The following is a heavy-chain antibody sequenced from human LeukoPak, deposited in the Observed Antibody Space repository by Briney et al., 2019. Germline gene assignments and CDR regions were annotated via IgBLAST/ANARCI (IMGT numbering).Heavy chain of an antibody. CDR3: ARRLSGVTGYTYGRGIDY. Sequence: GGSLRLSCAASGFTFSSYRMNWVRQAPGKGLEWVSYISSSSSTIYYADSVKGRFTISRDNAKTSLYLQMNSLRAEDTAVYYCARRLSGVTGYTYGRGIDYWGQGTLVTVSS. CDR2: ISSSSSTI. CDR1: GFTFSSYR. V-gene: IGHV3-48*04. D-gene: IGHD5-18*01. J-gene: IGHJ4*02.